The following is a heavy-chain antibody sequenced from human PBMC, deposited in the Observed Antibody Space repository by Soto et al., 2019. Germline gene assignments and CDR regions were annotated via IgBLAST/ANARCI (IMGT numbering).Heavy chain of an antibody. Sequence: QEQLVQSGAEVKKPGSSVKVSCKASGGLFSSYPISWVRQVPGQGLEWMGGIIPVFQTAYYTQRFQGRVTITADESTNTAYMELSRLRSEDTAIYYCARSGSGYTWVHEFCGHGTLVTVSA. D-gene: IGHD3-22*01. V-gene: IGHV1-69*01. CDR3: ARSGSGYTWVHEF. CDR2: IIPVFQTA. CDR1: GGLFSSYP. J-gene: IGHJ4*01.